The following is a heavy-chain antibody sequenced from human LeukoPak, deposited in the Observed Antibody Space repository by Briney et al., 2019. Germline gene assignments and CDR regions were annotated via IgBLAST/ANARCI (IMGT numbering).Heavy chain of an antibody. D-gene: IGHD1-26*01. CDR1: GGSISSSSYY. V-gene: IGHV4-61*02. Sequence: SETLSLTCTVSGGSISSSSYYWSWIRQPAGKGLEWIGRIYTSGSTNYNPSLKSRVTMSVDTSKNQFSLKLSSVTAADTAVYYCARDLEWELLLGDYYYGMDVWGQGTTVTVSS. CDR2: IYTSGST. J-gene: IGHJ6*02. CDR3: ARDLEWELLLGDYYYGMDV.